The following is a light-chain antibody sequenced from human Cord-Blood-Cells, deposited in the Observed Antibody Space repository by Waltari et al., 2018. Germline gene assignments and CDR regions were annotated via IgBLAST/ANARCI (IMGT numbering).Light chain of an antibody. CDR2: AAS. Sequence: DIQMTQSPSSLSASVGDRVTITCRASQSISSYLNWYQQKPGKAPKLLIYAASSLQSGVPSRFGGSGSGTDFTLTISSLQPEDFATYYCQQSYSTPPWTFGGGTKVEIK. V-gene: IGKV1-39*01. CDR3: QQSYSTPPWT. J-gene: IGKJ4*01. CDR1: QSISSY.